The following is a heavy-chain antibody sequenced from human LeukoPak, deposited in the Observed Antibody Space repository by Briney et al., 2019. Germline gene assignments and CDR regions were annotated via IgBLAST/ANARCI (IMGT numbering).Heavy chain of an antibody. V-gene: IGHV3-30*18. CDR3: AKHDSMTGYFP. CDR1: GFSFSSYG. Sequence: GGSLRLSCAASGFSFSSYGIHWVRQAPGKGLEWVAVVSYDGIKKFYADPVKGRFTISRDNSKDTLYLQMDSLRAEDTAIYYCAKHDSMTGYFPWGQGTLVTVSS. J-gene: IGHJ5*02. CDR2: VSYDGIKK. D-gene: IGHD3-9*01.